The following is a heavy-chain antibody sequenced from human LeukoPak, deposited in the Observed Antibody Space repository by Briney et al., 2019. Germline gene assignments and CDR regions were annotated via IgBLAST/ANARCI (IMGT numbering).Heavy chain of an antibody. J-gene: IGHJ4*02. CDR3: AKDYSNYNYFDY. Sequence: PGGSLRLSCAPSGFTFSSYAMSWVRQAPGKGLEWVSAISGSGGSTYYADSVKGRFTISRDNSKNTLYLQMNSLRAEDTAVYYCAKDYSNYNYFDYWGQGTLVTVFS. CDR1: GFTFSSYA. CDR2: ISGSGGST. D-gene: IGHD4-11*01. V-gene: IGHV3-23*01.